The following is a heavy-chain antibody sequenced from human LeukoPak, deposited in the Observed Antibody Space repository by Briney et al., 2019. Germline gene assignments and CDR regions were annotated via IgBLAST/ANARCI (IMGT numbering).Heavy chain of an antibody. CDR1: GFTFSSYA. CDR2: ISGSGGST. CDR3: AKDLRVVPAAMIDY. D-gene: IGHD2-2*01. Sequence: PGGSLRLSCAASGFTFSSYAMSWVRQAPGKGLGWVSAISGSGGSTYYADSVKGRFTISRDNSKNTLYLQMNSLRAEDTAVYYCAKDLRVVPAAMIDYWGQGTLVTVSS. J-gene: IGHJ4*02. V-gene: IGHV3-23*01.